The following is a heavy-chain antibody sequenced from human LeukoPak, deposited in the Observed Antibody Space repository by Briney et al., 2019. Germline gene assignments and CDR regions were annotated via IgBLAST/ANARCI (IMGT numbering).Heavy chain of an antibody. CDR1: GFTFSSYA. J-gene: IGHJ3*02. CDR2: ISYDGSNK. V-gene: IGHV3-30-3*01. Sequence: GGSPRLSCAASGFTFSSYAMHWVRQAPGKGLEWVAVISYDGSNKYYADSVKGRFTISRDNSKNTLYLQMNSLRAEDTAVYYCARAKVGAFDIWGQGTMVTVSS. CDR3: ARAKVGAFDI. D-gene: IGHD1-26*01.